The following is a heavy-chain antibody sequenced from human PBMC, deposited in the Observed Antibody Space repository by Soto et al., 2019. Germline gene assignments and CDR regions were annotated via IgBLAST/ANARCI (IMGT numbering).Heavy chain of an antibody. Sequence: SVKVSCKASGCTFGSYRFNWVRQARGQGLEWLGGIVPIYRTADYAQKFQGRVTITADESTRTVYMELSSLKSQDTALYYCARDSGAKLSSSWGQGTLVTVSS. CDR2: IVPIYRTA. D-gene: IGHD6-13*01. J-gene: IGHJ4*02. CDR3: ARDSGAKLSSS. V-gene: IGHV1-69*13. CDR1: GCTFGSYR.